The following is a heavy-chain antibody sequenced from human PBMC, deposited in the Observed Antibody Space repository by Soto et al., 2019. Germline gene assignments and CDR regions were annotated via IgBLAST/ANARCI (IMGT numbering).Heavy chain of an antibody. CDR3: ARASMVRGVITLYYFDY. V-gene: IGHV4-59*01. CDR1: GGSISGYD. Sequence: LETQCLTCTVSGGSISGYDGSWIRQPPGKGLEWIGYIYYSGSTNYNPSLKSRVTISVDTSKNQFSLKLSSVTAADTAVYYCARASMVRGVITLYYFDYWGQGTLVTVSS. CDR2: IYYSGST. J-gene: IGHJ4*02. D-gene: IGHD3-10*01.